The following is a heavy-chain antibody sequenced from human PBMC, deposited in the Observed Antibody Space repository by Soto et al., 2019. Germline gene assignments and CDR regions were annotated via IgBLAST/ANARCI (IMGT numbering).Heavy chain of an antibody. D-gene: IGHD5-18*01. J-gene: IGHJ5*02. CDR3: AKDGSLGLWASGGWFDP. V-gene: IGHV3-43*01. Sequence: PGGSLRLSCAASGFTFDDYTMHWVRQAPGKGLEWVSLISWDGGSTYYAGSVKGRFTISRDNSKNSLYLQMNSLRTEDTALYYCAKDGSLGLWASGGWFDPWGQGTLVTVSS. CDR1: GFTFDDYT. CDR2: ISWDGGST.